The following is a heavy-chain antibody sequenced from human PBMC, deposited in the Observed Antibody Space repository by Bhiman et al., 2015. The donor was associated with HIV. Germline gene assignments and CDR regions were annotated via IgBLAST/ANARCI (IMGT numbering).Heavy chain of an antibody. J-gene: IGHJ4*02. CDR2: IYGGGTT. D-gene: IGHD2-21*02. CDR3: ARVGDYSLWSFDY. V-gene: IGHV3-66*02. Sequence: VQLVESGGGVVQPGGSLRLSCAASGFTVSSNYMSWVRQAPGKGLEWVSVIYGGGTTYYADSVKGRFTISRDNAKNTLYLQMTILRTEDTAVYYCARVGDYSLWSFDYWGRGALVSVSS. CDR1: GFTVSSNY.